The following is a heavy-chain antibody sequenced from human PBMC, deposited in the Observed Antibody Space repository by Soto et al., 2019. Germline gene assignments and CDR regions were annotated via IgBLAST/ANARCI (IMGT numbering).Heavy chain of an antibody. D-gene: IGHD3-3*01. J-gene: IGHJ6*02. CDR2: ISGSGGST. V-gene: IGHV3-23*01. CDR1: GFTFSSYA. CDR3: AKPGNPYYDFWSGYYTSPPYYYGMDV. Sequence: GGSLRLSCAASGFTFSSYAMSWVRQAPGKGLEWVSAISGSGGSTYYADSVKGRFTISRDNSKNTLYLQMNSRRAEDTAVYYCAKPGNPYYDFWSGYYTSPPYYYGMDVWGQGTTVTVSS.